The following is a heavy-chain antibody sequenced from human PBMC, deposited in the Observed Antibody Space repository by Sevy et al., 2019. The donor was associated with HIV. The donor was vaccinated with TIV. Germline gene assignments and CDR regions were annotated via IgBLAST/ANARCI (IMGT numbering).Heavy chain of an antibody. CDR3: AREAVLRFLVWPPALYYFDY. CDR2: IIPIFGTA. J-gene: IGHJ4*02. CDR1: GGTFSSYA. V-gene: IGHV1-69*06. D-gene: IGHD3-3*01. Sequence: ASVKVSCKASGGTFSSYAISWVRQAPGQGLEWMGGIIPIFGTANYAQKFQGRVTITADKSTSTAYMELSSLRPEDTAVYYCAREAVLRFLVWPPALYYFDYWGQGTLVTVSS.